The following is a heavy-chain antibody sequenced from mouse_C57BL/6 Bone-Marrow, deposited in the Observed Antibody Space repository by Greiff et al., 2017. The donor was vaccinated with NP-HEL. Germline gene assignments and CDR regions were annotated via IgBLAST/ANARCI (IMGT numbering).Heavy chain of an antibody. Sequence: EVQLQQSGPELVKPGASVKISCKASGYTFTDYYMNWVKQSHGKSLEWIGDINPNNGGTSYNQKFKGKATLTVDKSSSTAYMELRSLTSEDSAVYYCARGDYLWFAYWGQGTLVTVSA. CDR1: GYTFTDYY. J-gene: IGHJ3*01. CDR3: ARGDYLWFAY. D-gene: IGHD2-4*01. V-gene: IGHV1-26*01. CDR2: INPNNGGT.